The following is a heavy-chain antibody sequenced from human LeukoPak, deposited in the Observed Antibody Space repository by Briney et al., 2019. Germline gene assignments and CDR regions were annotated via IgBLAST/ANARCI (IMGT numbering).Heavy chain of an antibody. V-gene: IGHV4-59*12. CDR2: IYYSGST. Sequence: SETLSPTCTVSGGSISSYYWSWIRQPPGKGLEWIGYIYYSGSTNYNPSLKSRVTISVDTSKNQFSLKLSSVTAADTAVYYCAREDPYGYNYRFFDYWGQGTLVTVSS. CDR3: AREDPYGYNYRFFDY. CDR1: GGSISSYY. J-gene: IGHJ4*02. D-gene: IGHD5-24*01.